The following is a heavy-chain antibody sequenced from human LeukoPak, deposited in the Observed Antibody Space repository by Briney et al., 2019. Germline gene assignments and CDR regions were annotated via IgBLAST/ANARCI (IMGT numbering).Heavy chain of an antibody. Sequence: SETLSLTCTVSGGSISSSSYYWGWIRQPPGMGLEWIGSIYYSGSTYYNPSLKSRVTISVDTSKNQFSLKLSSVTAADTAVYYCMVRGVNHDYWGQGTLVTVSS. CDR3: MVRGVNHDY. V-gene: IGHV4-39*01. CDR1: GGSISSSSYY. J-gene: IGHJ4*02. D-gene: IGHD3-10*01. CDR2: IYYSGST.